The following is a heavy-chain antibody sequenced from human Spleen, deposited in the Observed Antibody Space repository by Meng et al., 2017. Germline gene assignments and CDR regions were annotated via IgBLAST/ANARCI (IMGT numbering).Heavy chain of an antibody. Sequence: SVKVSCKASGGTFSSYAISWVRQAPGQGLEWMGGIIPIRRTANYAQKFQGRVAITTDESTSTAYMELTRLTSEDTAVYYCARKAGNCISTSCYSLDYWGQGTLVTVSS. D-gene: IGHD2-2*01. CDR1: GGTFSSYA. J-gene: IGHJ4*02. V-gene: IGHV1-69*05. CDR3: ARKAGNCISTSCYSLDY. CDR2: IIPIRRTA.